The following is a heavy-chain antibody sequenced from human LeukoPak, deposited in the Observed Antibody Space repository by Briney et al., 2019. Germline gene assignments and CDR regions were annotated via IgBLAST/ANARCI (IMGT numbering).Heavy chain of an antibody. Sequence: GGSLRLSCAASGFTFRNYWMGWVRQAPGKRLEWVANMNIDGSEKYYADSVKGRFSISRDNARNSVYLQMASLRVEDTAVYYCARDPVEWELLLDYWGQGTLVTVSS. CDR1: GFTFRNYW. CDR3: ARDPVEWELLLDY. J-gene: IGHJ4*02. V-gene: IGHV3-7*01. CDR2: MNIDGSEK. D-gene: IGHD1-26*01.